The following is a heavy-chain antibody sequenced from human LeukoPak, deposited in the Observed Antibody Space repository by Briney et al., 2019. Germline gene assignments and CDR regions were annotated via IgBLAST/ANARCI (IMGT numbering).Heavy chain of an antibody. CDR2: INPNSGGT. J-gene: IGHJ4*02. CDR3: AREALATGTTFDY. V-gene: IGHV1-2*04. D-gene: IGHD1-1*01. Sequence: GASVKVSCKASGYTFTGYYMHWVRQAPGQGLEWMGWINPNSGGTNYAQKFQGWVTMTRDTSISTAYMELSRLRSDDTAVYYCAREALATGTTFDYWGQGTLVTVSS. CDR1: GYTFTGYY.